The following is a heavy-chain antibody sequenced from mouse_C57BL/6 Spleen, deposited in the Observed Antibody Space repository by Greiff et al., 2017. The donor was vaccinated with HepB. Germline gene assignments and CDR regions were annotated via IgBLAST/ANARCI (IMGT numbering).Heavy chain of an antibody. V-gene: IGHV10-1*01. J-gene: IGHJ3*01. CDR1: GFSFNTYA. Sequence: EVQLQESGGGLVQPKGSLKLSCAASGFSFNTYAMNWVRQAPGKGLEWVARIRSKSNNYATYYADSVKDRFTISRDDSESMLYLQMNNLKTEDTAMYYCVRDGGAWFAYWGQGTLVTVSA. CDR3: VRDGGAWFAY. CDR2: IRSKSNNYAT.